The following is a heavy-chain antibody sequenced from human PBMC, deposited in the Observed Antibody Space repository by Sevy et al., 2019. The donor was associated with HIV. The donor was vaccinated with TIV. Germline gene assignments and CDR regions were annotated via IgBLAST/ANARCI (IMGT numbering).Heavy chain of an antibody. Sequence: ASVKVSCKASGYTFTGYYMHWVRQAPGQGLEWMGRINPNSGGTNYAQKFQGRVTMTRDTSISTAYMELSRLGSDDTAVYYCAGDHGYYDFWSGYQHYYYYYGMDVWGQGTTVTVSS. V-gene: IGHV1-2*06. J-gene: IGHJ6*02. CDR2: INPNSGGT. CDR3: AGDHGYYDFWSGYQHYYYYYGMDV. CDR1: GYTFTGYY. D-gene: IGHD3-3*01.